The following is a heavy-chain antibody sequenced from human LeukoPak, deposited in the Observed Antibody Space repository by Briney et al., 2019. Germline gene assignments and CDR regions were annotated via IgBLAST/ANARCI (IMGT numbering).Heavy chain of an antibody. V-gene: IGHV1-24*01. J-gene: IGHJ4*02. D-gene: IGHD3-22*01. CDR3: ATIHYYDSSGPREFDY. CDR1: GYTLTELS. Sequence: ASVKVSCKVSGYTLTELSMHWVRQAPGEGLEWMGGFDPEDGETIYAQKFQGRVTMTEDTSTDTAYMELSSLRSEDTAVYYCATIHYYDSSGPREFDYWGQGTLVTVSS. CDR2: FDPEDGET.